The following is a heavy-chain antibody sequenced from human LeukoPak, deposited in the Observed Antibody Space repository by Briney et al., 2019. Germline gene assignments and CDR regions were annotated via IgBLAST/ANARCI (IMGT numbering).Heavy chain of an antibody. CDR1: GGTFSSYA. CDR3: ARVFYTAMVTNYYYGMDV. J-gene: IGHJ6*02. CDR2: IIPIFGTA. Sequence: ASVKVSCKASGGTFSSYAISWVRQAPGQGLEWMGGIIPIFGTANYAQKFRGRVTITADESTSTAYMELSSLRSEDTAVYYCARVFYTAMVTNYYYGMDVWGQGTTVTVSS. D-gene: IGHD5-18*01. V-gene: IGHV1-69*13.